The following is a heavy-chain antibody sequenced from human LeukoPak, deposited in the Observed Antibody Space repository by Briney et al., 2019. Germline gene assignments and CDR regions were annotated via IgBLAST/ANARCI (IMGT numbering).Heavy chain of an antibody. Sequence: GGSLRLSCAASGFTFSSYGMHWVRQAPGKGLEWVAFIRYDGDNKYYADSVKGRFTISRDNSKNTLYVQMNSPRPEDTAIYYCAKEYGDYLADYWGQGALVTVSS. J-gene: IGHJ4*02. CDR3: AKEYGDYLADY. V-gene: IGHV3-30*02. CDR2: IRYDGDNK. CDR1: GFTFSSYG. D-gene: IGHD4-17*01.